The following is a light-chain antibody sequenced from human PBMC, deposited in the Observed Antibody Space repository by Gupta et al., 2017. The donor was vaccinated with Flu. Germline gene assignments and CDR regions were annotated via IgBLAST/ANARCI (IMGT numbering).Light chain of an antibody. CDR3: CSYAGSSTSYV. CDR1: SSDVGTYNL. V-gene: IGLV2-23*01. Sequence: SSDVGTYNLVSWYQQHPGKAPKLMIYEGSKRPSGVSNRFSGSKSGNTASLTISGLQAEDEADYYCCSYAGSSTSYVFGTGTKVTVL. J-gene: IGLJ1*01. CDR2: EGS.